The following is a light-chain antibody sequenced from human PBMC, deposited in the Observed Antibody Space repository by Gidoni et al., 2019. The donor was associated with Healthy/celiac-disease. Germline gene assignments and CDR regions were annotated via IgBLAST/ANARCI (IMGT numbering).Light chain of an antibody. CDR1: SSDVGGYNY. Sequence: QSALTQPPPPPGSPGQSVTISCTGTSSDVGGYNYVSLYQQHPGKAPKLMIYEVSKRPSGVPDRFSGSKSGNTASLTVSGLQAEDEADYYCSSYAGSNTVVFGGGTKLTVL. CDR2: EVS. V-gene: IGLV2-8*01. CDR3: SSYAGSNTVV. J-gene: IGLJ2*01.